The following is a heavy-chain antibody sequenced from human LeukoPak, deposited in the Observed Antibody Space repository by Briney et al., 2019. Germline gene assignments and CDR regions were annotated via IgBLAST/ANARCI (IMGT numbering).Heavy chain of an antibody. V-gene: IGHV4-59*12. J-gene: IGHJ5*02. Sequence: SETLSLTCTVSGGSISSYYWSWIRQPPGKGLEWIGYIYYSGSTNYNPSLKSRVTISVDTSKNQFSLKLSSVTAADTAVYYCAREGRGYCSSTSCFWFDPWGQGTLVTVSS. D-gene: IGHD2-2*01. CDR2: IYYSGST. CDR1: GGSISSYY. CDR3: AREGRGYCSSTSCFWFDP.